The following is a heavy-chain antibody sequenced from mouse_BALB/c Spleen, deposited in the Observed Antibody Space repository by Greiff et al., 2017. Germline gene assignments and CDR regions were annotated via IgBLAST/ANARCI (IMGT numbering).Heavy chain of an antibody. J-gene: IGHJ2*01. V-gene: IGHV5-6-5*01. Sequence: EVKLMESGGGLVKPGGSLKLSCAASGFTFSSYAMSWVRQTPEKRLEWVASISSGGSTYYPDSVKGRFTISRDNARNILYLQMSSLRSEDTAMYYCARGLRLRGDYYFDYWGQGTTLTVSS. CDR3: ARGLRLRGDYYFDY. CDR1: GFTFSSYA. D-gene: IGHD1-2*01. CDR2: ISSGGST.